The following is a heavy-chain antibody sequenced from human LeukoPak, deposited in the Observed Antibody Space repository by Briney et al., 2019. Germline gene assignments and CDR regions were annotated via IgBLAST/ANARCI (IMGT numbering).Heavy chain of an antibody. CDR1: GYTFTSYD. V-gene: IGHV1-8*01. CDR3: ALSIAARPYWFDP. J-gene: IGHJ5*02. Sequence: GASVKVSCKASGYTFTSYDINWVRQVSGQGLEWMGWMNPNSGNTGYAQKFQGRVTMTRNTSISTAYMERSSLRSEDTAVYYCALSIAARPYWFDPWGQGTLVTVSS. CDR2: MNPNSGNT. D-gene: IGHD6-6*01.